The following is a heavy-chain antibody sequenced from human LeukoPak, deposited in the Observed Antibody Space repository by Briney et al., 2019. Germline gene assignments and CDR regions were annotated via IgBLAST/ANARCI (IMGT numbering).Heavy chain of an antibody. CDR3: ARDLGDSSPVVFDY. CDR2: ISAYNGNT. D-gene: IGHD6-13*01. Sequence: ASVKVSCKASGYTFTSYGISWARQAPGQGLEWMGWISAYNGNTNYAQKLQGRVTMTTDTSTSTAYMELRSLRSDDTAVYYCARDLGDSSPVVFDYWGQGTLVTVSS. CDR1: GYTFTSYG. V-gene: IGHV1-18*01. J-gene: IGHJ4*02.